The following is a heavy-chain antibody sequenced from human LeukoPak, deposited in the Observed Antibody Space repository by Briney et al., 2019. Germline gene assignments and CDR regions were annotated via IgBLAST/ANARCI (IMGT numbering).Heavy chain of an antibody. CDR3: AKVSSDWNSLFDY. CDR2: ISGSGGST. V-gene: IGHV3-23*01. D-gene: IGHD1-7*01. J-gene: IGHJ4*02. Sequence: GGSLRLSCAASGFTFSSYAMSWVRQAPGKGLEWVSAISGSGGSTYYADSVKGRFTISRDNSKYTLYLQMNSLRAEDTAVYYCAKVSSDWNSLFDYWGQGTLVTVSS. CDR1: GFTFSSYA.